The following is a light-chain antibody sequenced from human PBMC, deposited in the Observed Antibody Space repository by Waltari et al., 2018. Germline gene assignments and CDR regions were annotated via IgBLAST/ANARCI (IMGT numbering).Light chain of an antibody. Sequence: QSVLTQPPPASGTPGQRVTISCSGSSPNIGRSHVYRYQQLPGTAPKLLIYRNNQRPSAVPDRFSGSKSGTSASLAISGLRSEDEADYYCATWDDSLRGPVFGGGTKLTVL. CDR2: RNN. J-gene: IGLJ2*01. CDR1: SPNIGRSH. CDR3: ATWDDSLRGPV. V-gene: IGLV1-47*01.